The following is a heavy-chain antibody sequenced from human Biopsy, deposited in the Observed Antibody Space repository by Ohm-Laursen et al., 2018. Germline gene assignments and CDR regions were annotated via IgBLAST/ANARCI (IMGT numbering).Heavy chain of an antibody. CDR3: ARVPLPGIGAAFQGRFLYGMDV. Sequence: GTLSLTCAVYGGSFNGYYWSWLRQPPGKGLEWIGDINQSGSTNYNPSLKGRVNISADKAKKQFSLNLRSVTAADTAVYYCARVPLPGIGAAFQGRFLYGMDVWGQGTTVSVSS. D-gene: IGHD6-13*01. CDR2: INQSGST. J-gene: IGHJ6*02. CDR1: GGSFNGYY. V-gene: IGHV4-34*01.